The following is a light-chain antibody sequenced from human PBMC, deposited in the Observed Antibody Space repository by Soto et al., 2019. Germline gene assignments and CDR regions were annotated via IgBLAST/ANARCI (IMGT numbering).Light chain of an antibody. CDR2: EVS. CDR1: SSDVGAYNY. CDR3: SSHGGSNNFYV. V-gene: IGLV2-8*01. Sequence: QSVLTQPPSASGSPGQSVTSSCTGTSSDVGAYNYVSWYQQHPGKAPKLMIYEVSKRPSGVPDRFSASKSGNTASLTVSGLQAEDEADYYCSSHGGSNNFYVFGTGTKSPS. J-gene: IGLJ1*01.